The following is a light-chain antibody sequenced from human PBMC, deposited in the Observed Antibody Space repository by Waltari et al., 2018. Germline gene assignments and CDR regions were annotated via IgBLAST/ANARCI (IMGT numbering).Light chain of an antibody. CDR3: CSYAANKVV. V-gene: IGLV2-11*01. CDR2: DVS. J-gene: IGLJ2*01. Sequence: QSDLTQPRSVSGFPEQSVTISCTGSSGDVGGSTSVPSYQQIPGKAPKLIIYDVSKRPSGVPDRFSGSMSDITASLTVSGLQAEDEADYFCCSYAANKVVFGGGTRLTVL. CDR1: SGDVGGSTS.